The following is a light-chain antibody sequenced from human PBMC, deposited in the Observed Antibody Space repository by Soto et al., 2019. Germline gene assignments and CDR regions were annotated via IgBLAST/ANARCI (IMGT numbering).Light chain of an antibody. CDR1: QSISTS. CDR3: RQSYRTHRT. V-gene: IGKV1-39*01. J-gene: IGKJ3*01. CDR2: PSS. Sequence: DIQMTQSPSSLSASVGDRVTITCRASQSISTSFNWYQQKAGKDPKLLICPSSSLQSGVPSRFSGSGSGTDFALTIGYQQPKVFATCYCRQSYRTHRTVGPGTKVD.